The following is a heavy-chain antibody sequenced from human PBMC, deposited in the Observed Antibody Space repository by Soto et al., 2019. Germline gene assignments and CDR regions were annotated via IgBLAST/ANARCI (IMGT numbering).Heavy chain of an antibody. V-gene: IGHV4-34*01. CDR1: GGSFSGYY. CDR3: ARGVAVAGPPYYFDY. CDR2: INHSGST. Sequence: PSETLSLTCAVYGGSFSGYYWGWIRQPPGKGLEWIGEINHSGSTNYNPSLKSRVTISVDTSKNQFSLKLSSVTAADTAVYYCARGVAVAGPPYYFDYWGQGTLVTVSS. D-gene: IGHD6-19*01. J-gene: IGHJ4*02.